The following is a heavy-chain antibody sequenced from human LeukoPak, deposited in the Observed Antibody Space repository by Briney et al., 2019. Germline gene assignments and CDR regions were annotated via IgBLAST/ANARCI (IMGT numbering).Heavy chain of an antibody. CDR3: ARGGWGHDYGDYQYWFDP. J-gene: IGHJ5*02. CDR1: GGSFSGYY. CDR2: INHSGST. V-gene: IGHV4-34*01. Sequence: SETLSLTCAVYGGSFSGYYWSWIRQPPGKGLEWIGEINHSGSTNYNPSLESRVTISVDTSKNQFSLKLSSVTAADTAVYYCARGGWGHDYGDYQYWFDPWGQGTLVTVSS. D-gene: IGHD4-17*01.